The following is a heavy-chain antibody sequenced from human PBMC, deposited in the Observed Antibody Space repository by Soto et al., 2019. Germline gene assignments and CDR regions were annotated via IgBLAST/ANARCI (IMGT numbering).Heavy chain of an antibody. CDR3: ARDRTDSGYYTNWLDP. CDR1: GGTFGSDA. CDR2: IIPIFGTT. D-gene: IGHD3-22*01. Sequence: SVKVSCKASGGTFGSDAITWLRQAPGQGLEWVGRIIPIFGTTNYAQNLQGRVTISADKSTLTSYMELHSLTSDDTALYYCARDRTDSGYYTNWLDPWGQGTQVTVSS. J-gene: IGHJ5*02. V-gene: IGHV1-69*06.